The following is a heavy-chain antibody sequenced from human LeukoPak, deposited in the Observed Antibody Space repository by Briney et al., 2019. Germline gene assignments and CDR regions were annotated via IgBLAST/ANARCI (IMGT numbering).Heavy chain of an antibody. J-gene: IGHJ6*03. Sequence: SETLSLTCTVSGGSISSYYWSWIRQPAGKGLEWIGRIYTSWSTNYNPSLTLRGTISVDTYKTQFSLKLRSVTAADTAVYYCPRVGRSSSKHYYYMDVWGKGTTVTVPS. D-gene: IGHD6-6*01. V-gene: IGHV4-4*07. CDR3: PRVGRSSSKHYYYMDV. CDR2: IYTSWST. CDR1: GGSISSYY.